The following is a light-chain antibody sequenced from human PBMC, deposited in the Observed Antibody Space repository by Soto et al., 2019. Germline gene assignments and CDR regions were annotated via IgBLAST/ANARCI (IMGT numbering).Light chain of an antibody. Sequence: DIQMTQSPSSLSASVGDRVTISCRASENIRDFLNWYQQKPGRAPKLLMFEASTLQSGVPSRFSGGGSGTEFTLTISSLQPEDFATYFCQQSYGTSPTFGQGTKLEIK. J-gene: IGKJ2*01. CDR2: EAS. CDR3: QQSYGTSPT. V-gene: IGKV1-39*01. CDR1: ENIRDF.